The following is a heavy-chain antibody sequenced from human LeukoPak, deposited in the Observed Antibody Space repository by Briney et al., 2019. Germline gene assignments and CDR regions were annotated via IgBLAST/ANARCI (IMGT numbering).Heavy chain of an antibody. CDR1: GGTFSSYA. J-gene: IGHJ4*02. CDR2: IIPIFGTA. D-gene: IGHD6-13*01. CDR3: ARASSSWAAEYYFDH. V-gene: IGHV1-69*13. Sequence: SVKVSCKASGGTFSSYAISWVRQAPGQGLEWMGGIIPIFGTANYAQKFQGRVTITADESTGTAYMELSSLRSEDTAVYYCARASSSWAAEYYFDHWGQGTLVTVSS.